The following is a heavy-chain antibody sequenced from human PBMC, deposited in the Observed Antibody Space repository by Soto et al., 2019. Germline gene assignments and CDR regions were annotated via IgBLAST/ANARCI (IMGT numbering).Heavy chain of an antibody. CDR1: GGTFSSYA. Sequence: GASVKVSCKASGGTFSSYAISWVRQAPGQGLEWMGGIIPNFGTANYAQKFQGRVTITADESTSTAYMELSSLRSEDTAVYYCARNPRYYDFWSGYTPWYYGMDVWGQGTTVTVSS. CDR3: ARNPRYYDFWSGYTPWYYGMDV. J-gene: IGHJ6*02. V-gene: IGHV1-69*13. D-gene: IGHD3-3*01. CDR2: IIPNFGTA.